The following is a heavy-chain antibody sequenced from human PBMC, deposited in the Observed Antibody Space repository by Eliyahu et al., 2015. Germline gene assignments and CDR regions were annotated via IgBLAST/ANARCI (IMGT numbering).Heavy chain of an antibody. D-gene: IGHD6-19*01. CDR2: IYYSGST. CDR3: ARDSSGWYGAIDY. Sequence: QVQLQESGPGLVKPSETLSLXCXVXXXSINSXXWXWIRQPPGKGLEWIGYIYYSGSTNYNPSLKSRATISVDTSKNQFSLKLSSVTAADTAVYYCARDSSGWYGAIDYWGQGTLVTVSS. J-gene: IGHJ4*02. V-gene: IGHV4-59*01. CDR1: XXSINSXX.